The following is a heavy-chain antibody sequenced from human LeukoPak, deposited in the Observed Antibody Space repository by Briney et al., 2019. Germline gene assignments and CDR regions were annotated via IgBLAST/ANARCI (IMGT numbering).Heavy chain of an antibody. J-gene: IGHJ3*02. Sequence: PGGSLRLSCAASGFTFSSYAMSWVRQAPGKGLEWVSAISGSGGSTYYADSVKGRFTISRDNSKNTLYLQMNSLRAADTAVYYCVNTILEPRRYCSSTSCYAFDIWGQGTMVTVSS. CDR2: ISGSGGST. V-gene: IGHV3-23*01. D-gene: IGHD2-2*01. CDR1: GFTFSSYA. CDR3: VNTILEPRRYCSSTSCYAFDI.